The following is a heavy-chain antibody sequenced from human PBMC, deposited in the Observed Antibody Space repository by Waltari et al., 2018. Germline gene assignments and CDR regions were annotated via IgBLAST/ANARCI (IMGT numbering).Heavy chain of an antibody. V-gene: IGHV1-69*13. CDR3: ARVPSSSGGYYFDY. CDR1: GGPFSSYA. J-gene: IGHJ4*02. CDR2: IIPICGTA. Sequence: QVQLVQSGAEVKKPGSSVKVSCKASGGPFSSYAISWVRPAPGQGLEWMGGIIPICGTANYAQKFQGRVTITADESTSTAYMELSSLRSEDTAVYYCARVPSSSGGYYFDYWGQGTLVTVSS. D-gene: IGHD6-19*01.